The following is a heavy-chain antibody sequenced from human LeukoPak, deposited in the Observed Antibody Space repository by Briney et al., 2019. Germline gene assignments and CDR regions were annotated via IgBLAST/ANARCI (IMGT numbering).Heavy chain of an antibody. Sequence: GSSVKVSCKASGGTFSSYAISWVRQAPGQGLEWMGGIIPIFGTANYAQKFQGRVTITADESTSTAYMELSSLRSEDTAVYYCAILTIFGVVGNYYYMDVWGKGTTVTVSS. CDR3: AILTIFGVVGNYYYMDV. CDR2: IIPIFGTA. CDR1: GGTFSSYA. J-gene: IGHJ6*03. D-gene: IGHD3-3*01. V-gene: IGHV1-69*01.